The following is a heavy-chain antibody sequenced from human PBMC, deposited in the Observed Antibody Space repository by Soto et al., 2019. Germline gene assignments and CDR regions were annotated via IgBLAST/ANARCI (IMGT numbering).Heavy chain of an antibody. D-gene: IGHD2-15*01. J-gene: IGHJ6*04. CDR2: IIPIFGTA. CDR3: ARDCSGGSCYSDYYYYGMDV. Sequence: SVKVSCKACGWTFSSYAISWVGQAPGQGREWMGGIIPIFGTANYAQKFQGRVTITADESTSTAYMELSSLRSEDTAVYYCARDCSGGSCYSDYYYYGMDVWGEGTTATVSS. V-gene: IGHV1-69*13. CDR1: GWTFSSYA.